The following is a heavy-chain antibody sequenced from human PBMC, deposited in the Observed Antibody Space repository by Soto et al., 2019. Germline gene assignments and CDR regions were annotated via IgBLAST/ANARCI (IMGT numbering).Heavy chain of an antibody. Sequence: GGSLRLSCAASGFTFSSYGMHWVRQAPGKGLEWVAVIWYDGSNKYYADSVKGRFTISRDNSKNTLYLQMNSLRAEDTAVYYCARDRGMGATYFDYWGQGTLVTVSS. CDR3: ARDRGMGATYFDY. D-gene: IGHD1-26*01. CDR1: GFTFSSYG. J-gene: IGHJ4*02. CDR2: IWYDGSNK. V-gene: IGHV3-33*01.